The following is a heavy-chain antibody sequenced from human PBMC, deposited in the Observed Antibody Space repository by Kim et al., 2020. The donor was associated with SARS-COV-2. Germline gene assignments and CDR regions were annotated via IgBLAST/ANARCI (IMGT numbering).Heavy chain of an antibody. CDR1: GGSISSSSHY. D-gene: IGHD5-12*01. CDR2: LYYSGNT. CDR3: ARGAVRGGYSGYDFEY. J-gene: IGHJ4*02. Sequence: SETLSLTCIVSGGSISSSSHYWGWIRQPPGKGLAWIGTLYYSGNTYYNPSLKSRVSLSIDTSKNQFSLRLSSVTAADTAVYYCARGAVRGGYSGYDFEYWGQRSLVAVSS. V-gene: IGHV4-39*02.